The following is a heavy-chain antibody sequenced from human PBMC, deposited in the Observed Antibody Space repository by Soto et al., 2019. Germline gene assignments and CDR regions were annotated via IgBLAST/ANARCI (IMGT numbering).Heavy chain of an antibody. J-gene: IGHJ6*02. CDR2: INHSGST. D-gene: IGHD5-18*01. CDR1: GGSFSGYY. V-gene: IGHV4-34*01. Sequence: PSETLSLTCAVYGGSFSGYYWSWIRQPPGKGLEWIGEINHSGSTNYNPSLKSRVTISVDTSKNQFSLKLSPVTAADTAVYYCARRFAIGYSYGYFYYYGMDVWGQGTTVTVSS. CDR3: ARRFAIGYSYGYFYYYGMDV.